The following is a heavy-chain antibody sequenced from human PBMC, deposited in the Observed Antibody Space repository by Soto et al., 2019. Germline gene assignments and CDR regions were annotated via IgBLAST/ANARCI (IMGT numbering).Heavy chain of an antibody. CDR3: AKDQGYSGSGSYYQLDY. Sequence: GGSLRLSCAASGFTFNKYAMSWVRQAPGKGLEWVSAISGTGSSIYYADSVRGRFTISRDNSKNTLYLQMNSLRAEDTAVYYCAKDQGYSGSGSYYQLDYWGQGALVTVSS. V-gene: IGHV3-23*01. CDR1: GFTFNKYA. CDR2: ISGTGSSI. J-gene: IGHJ4*02. D-gene: IGHD3-10*01.